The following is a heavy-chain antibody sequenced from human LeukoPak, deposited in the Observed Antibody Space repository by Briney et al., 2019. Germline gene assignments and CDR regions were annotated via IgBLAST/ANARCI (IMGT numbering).Heavy chain of an antibody. D-gene: IGHD2-2*01. V-gene: IGHV3-30*04. CDR3: ARDLQYLLLMGEIDY. CDR2: ISYDGSNK. CDR1: GFTFSSYA. J-gene: IGHJ4*02. Sequence: GGSLRLSCAASGFTFSSYAMHWVRQAPGKGLEWVALISYDGSNKYYADSVKGRFTISRDNSKNTLYLQMHSLRADDTAMYYCARDLQYLLLMGEIDYWGQGTLVTVSS.